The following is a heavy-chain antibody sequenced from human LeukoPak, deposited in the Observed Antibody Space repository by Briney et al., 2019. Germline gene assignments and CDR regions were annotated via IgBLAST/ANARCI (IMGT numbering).Heavy chain of an antibody. D-gene: IGHD2-15*01. CDR3: AKDYCSGGSCYHQPAIEYFQH. Sequence: GGSLRLSCAASGFTLSTYAMSWVRQAPGKGLEWVSAISGSGGSTYYADSVKGRFTISRDNSKNTLYLQMNSLRAEDTAVYYCAKDYCSGGSCYHQPAIEYFQHWGQGTLVAVSS. CDR1: GFTLSTYA. V-gene: IGHV3-23*01. CDR2: ISGSGGST. J-gene: IGHJ1*01.